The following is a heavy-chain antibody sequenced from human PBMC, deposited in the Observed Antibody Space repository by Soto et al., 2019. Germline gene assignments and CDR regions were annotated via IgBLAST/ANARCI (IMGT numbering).Heavy chain of an antibody. CDR3: ARHSNVLRFLEWSPSDAFDI. J-gene: IGHJ3*02. Sequence: PSETLSLTCTVSGGSISSYYWSWIRQPPGKGLEWIGYIYYSGSTNYNPSLKSRVTISVDTSKNQFSLKLSSVTAADTVVYYCARHSNVLRFLEWSPSDAFDIWGQGTMVTVSS. CDR1: GGSISSYY. CDR2: IYYSGST. D-gene: IGHD3-3*01. V-gene: IGHV4-59*08.